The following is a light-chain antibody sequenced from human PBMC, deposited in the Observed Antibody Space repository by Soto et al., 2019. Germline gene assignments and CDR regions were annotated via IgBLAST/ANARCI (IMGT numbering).Light chain of an antibody. CDR2: KAS. CDR3: QQYNSYWT. Sequence: DLQMTQSPSTLSASVGDRVTITCRASQSISSWLAWYQQKPGKAPKLLIYKASSLESGVPSRFSGSGSGTEFTLNISSLQPDYFATYYCQQYNSYWTFGQGTKVEIK. V-gene: IGKV1-5*03. CDR1: QSISSW. J-gene: IGKJ1*01.